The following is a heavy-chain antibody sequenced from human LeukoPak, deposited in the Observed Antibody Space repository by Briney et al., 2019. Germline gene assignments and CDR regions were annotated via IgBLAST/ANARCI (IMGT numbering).Heavy chain of an antibody. CDR2: ISGSGSST. CDR3: AKVDGITIFEVFHY. Sequence: PGGSLRLSCAASGFTFSSYAMRWVRQAPGKGLEWLSSISGSGSSTYYADSVKGRFTISRDNSKNMLYLQMISLRADDTAVYFCAKVDGITIFEVFHYWGQGTLVTVSS. CDR1: GFTFSSYA. D-gene: IGHD3-3*01. V-gene: IGHV3-23*01. J-gene: IGHJ4*02.